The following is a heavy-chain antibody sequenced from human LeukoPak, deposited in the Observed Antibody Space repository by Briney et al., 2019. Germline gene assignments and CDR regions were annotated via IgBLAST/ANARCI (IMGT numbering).Heavy chain of an antibody. CDR2: IYYSGDT. Sequence: PSETLSLTCTVSDGSISGYSWSWIRQPPGKGLEWIGYIYYSGDTNYNPSLKSRVTLSVDTSRNLLSLQLTSVTTADTAVYFCVRGPYGASISKWFDPWGQGTLVIVSP. V-gene: IGHV4-59*01. CDR1: DGSISGYS. J-gene: IGHJ5*02. D-gene: IGHD4/OR15-4a*01. CDR3: VRGPYGASISKWFDP.